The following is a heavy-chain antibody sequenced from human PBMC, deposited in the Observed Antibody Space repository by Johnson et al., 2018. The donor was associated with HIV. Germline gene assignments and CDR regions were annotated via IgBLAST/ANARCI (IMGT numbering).Heavy chain of an antibody. J-gene: IGHJ3*02. CDR2: ISGSGGST. D-gene: IGHD1-26*01. Sequence: VQLLESGGGLVQPGGSLRLSCAASGFTFSSYAMSWVRQAPGKGLEWVSAISGSGGSTYYADSVKGRFTIFRDNSKNTLYLQMNSLRAEDTAVYYCAKEFKGVSGSYRAFDAFDIWGQGTMVTVSS. V-gene: IGHV3-23*01. CDR3: AKEFKGVSGSYRAFDAFDI. CDR1: GFTFSSYA.